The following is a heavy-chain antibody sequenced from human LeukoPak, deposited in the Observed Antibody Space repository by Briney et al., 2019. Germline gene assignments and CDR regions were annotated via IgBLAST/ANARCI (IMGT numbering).Heavy chain of an antibody. Sequence: GEALKISCKGSGYSFTSYWIGWVRQMPGKLQEWMGIIYPGDSDTRYSPSFQSQVTISADKSISPAYLQWSSLKASDTAMYYCARGQDYGGYMAPFAYWGQGTLVTASS. D-gene: IGHD5-12*01. CDR3: ARGQDYGGYMAPFAY. CDR2: IYPGDSDT. J-gene: IGHJ4*02. CDR1: GYSFTSYW. V-gene: IGHV5-51*01.